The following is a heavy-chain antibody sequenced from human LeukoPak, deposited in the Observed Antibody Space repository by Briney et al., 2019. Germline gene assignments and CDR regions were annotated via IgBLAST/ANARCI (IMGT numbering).Heavy chain of an antibody. CDR1: GFTFSTYW. V-gene: IGHV3-7*01. Sequence: GGSLRLSCAASGFTFSTYWMTWVRQAPGKGLECVANIKPDGSEKYYVDSVEGRFTISRDNAKNSLYLQMNSLRAEDTALYYCARGGTWNLDYWGQGTLVTVSS. CDR3: ARGGTWNLDY. CDR2: IKPDGSEK. J-gene: IGHJ4*02. D-gene: IGHD1-1*01.